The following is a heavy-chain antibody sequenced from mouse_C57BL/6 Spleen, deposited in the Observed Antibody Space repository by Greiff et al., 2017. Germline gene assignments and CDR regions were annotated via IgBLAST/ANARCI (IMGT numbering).Heavy chain of an antibody. V-gene: IGHV5-16*01. D-gene: IGHD1-1*01. J-gene: IGHJ2*01. CDR1: GFTFSDYY. Sequence: EVKLMESEGGLVQPGSSMKLSCTASGFTFSDYYMAWVRQVPEKGLEWVANINYDGSSTYYLDSLKSRFIISRDNAKNILYLQMSSLKSEDTATYYCARGRLYFDYWGQGTTLTVSS. CDR3: ARGRLYFDY. CDR2: INYDGSST.